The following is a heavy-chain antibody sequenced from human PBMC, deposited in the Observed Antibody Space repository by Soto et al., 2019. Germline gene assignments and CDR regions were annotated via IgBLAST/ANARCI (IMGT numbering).Heavy chain of an antibody. J-gene: IGHJ3*02. CDR2: TYHSGNP. CDR3: ARAIFSGAYCGGDWYSGDAFDI. D-gene: IGHD2-21*02. V-gene: IGHV4-30-2*01. Sequence: PSETPSLTCGVSGDTSRTGGYSWAWLRQPPGKALEWIGHTYHSGNPYYNPSLKSRVIISVDRSKNQFSLKVSSVTAADTAVYYCARAIFSGAYCGGDWYSGDAFDIWGQGTMVT. CDR1: GDTSRTGGYS.